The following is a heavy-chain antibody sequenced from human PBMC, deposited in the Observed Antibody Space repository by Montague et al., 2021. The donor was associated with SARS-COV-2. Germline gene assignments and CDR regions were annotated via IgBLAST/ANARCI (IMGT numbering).Heavy chain of an antibody. Sequence: SETLSLTCTVSGGSISSSNYYWGWIRQRPGQGLEWIGSIYYSGSSYYYPSLKSRITIFADTSKNQLSLKLISVTAAETAVYYCASPTYYYDSSGSDAFDVWGQGTMVTVSS. V-gene: IGHV4-39*01. J-gene: IGHJ3*01. CDR3: ASPTYYYDSSGSDAFDV. D-gene: IGHD3-22*01. CDR1: GGSISSSNYY. CDR2: IYYSGSS.